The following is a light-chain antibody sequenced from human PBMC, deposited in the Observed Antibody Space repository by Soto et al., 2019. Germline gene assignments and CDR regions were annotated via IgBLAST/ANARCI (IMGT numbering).Light chain of an antibody. CDR1: SSDVGSYNL. V-gene: IGLV2-23*02. CDR3: CSYAGSSTLWV. CDR2: EVS. J-gene: IGLJ3*02. Sequence: QSVLTQPASVSGSPGQSITISCTGTSSDVGSYNLVSWYQQHPGKAPKLMIYEVSKRRSGVSNRFSGSKSGNTASLTISGIQAEDEADYYCCSYAGSSTLWVFGGGTQLTVL.